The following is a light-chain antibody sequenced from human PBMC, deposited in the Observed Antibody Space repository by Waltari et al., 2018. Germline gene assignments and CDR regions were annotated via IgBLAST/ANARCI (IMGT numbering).Light chain of an antibody. CDR1: QSLLHSNGYKY. V-gene: IGKV2-28*01. J-gene: IGKJ2*01. Sequence: DIVMTQSPLSLAVTPGEPASISCRSSQSLLHSNGYKYLDWYLQKPGQSPPLQFYMGSNRASGVPDRFSGSGSGTDFTLKIGRVEAEDVGIYYCMQVLQTPHTFGQGTKLEIK. CDR2: MGS. CDR3: MQVLQTPHT.